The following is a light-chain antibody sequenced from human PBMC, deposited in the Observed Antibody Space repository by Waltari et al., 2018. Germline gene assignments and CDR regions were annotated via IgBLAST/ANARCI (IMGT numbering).Light chain of an antibody. J-gene: IGLJ3*02. V-gene: IGLV4-69*01. CDR1: SGHSTNV. CDR2: VNSDGSH. Sequence: QLVLTQSPSASASLGASVKLTCTLSSGHSTNVVAWLQQQPEKGPRLLLKVNSDGSHTKGDGIPDRFSGSSSGAERYLTISSLQSEDETDYYCQTGGHGTWVFGGRTKLTVL. CDR3: QTGGHGTWV.